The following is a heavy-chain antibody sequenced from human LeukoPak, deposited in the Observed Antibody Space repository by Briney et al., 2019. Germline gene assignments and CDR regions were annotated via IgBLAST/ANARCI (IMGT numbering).Heavy chain of an antibody. CDR1: GYTFTSYD. J-gene: IGHJ3*02. D-gene: IGHD6-13*01. Sequence: ASVKVSCKASGYTFTSYDINWVRQATGQGLEWMGWMNPNSGNTGYAQKFQGRVTITRNTSISTAYMELSSLRSEDTAVYYCASWVYSSSWFAAFDIWGQGTMVTVSS. CDR3: ASWVYSSSWFAAFDI. V-gene: IGHV1-8*03. CDR2: MNPNSGNT.